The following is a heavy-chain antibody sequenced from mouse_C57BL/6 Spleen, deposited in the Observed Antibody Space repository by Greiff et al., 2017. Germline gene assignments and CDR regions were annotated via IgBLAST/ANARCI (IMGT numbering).Heavy chain of an antibody. Sequence: QVQLQQSGPELVKPGASVKISCKASGYAFSSSWMNWVKQRPGKGLEWIGRIYPGDGDTNYNGKFKGKATLTADKSSSTAYMQLSSLTSVDSAVYVVARSCYVATAWFAYWGQGTLLTVSA. CDR1: GYAFSSSW. D-gene: IGHD1-2*01. J-gene: IGHJ3*01. CDR2: IYPGDGDT. V-gene: IGHV1-82*01. CDR3: ARSCYVATAWFAY.